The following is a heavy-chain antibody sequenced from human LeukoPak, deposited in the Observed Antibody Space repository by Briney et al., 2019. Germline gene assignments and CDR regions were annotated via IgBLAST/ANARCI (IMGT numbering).Heavy chain of an antibody. J-gene: IGHJ4*02. Sequence: GGSLRLSCAASGFTFSSYAMSWVRQAPGKGLEWVSSISSSSSYIYYADSVKGRFTISRDNAKNSPYLQMNSLRAEDTAVYYCARGMYYGSGSYFDYWGQGTLVTVSS. CDR3: ARGMYYGSGSYFDY. V-gene: IGHV3-21*01. CDR2: ISSSSSYI. D-gene: IGHD3-10*01. CDR1: GFTFSSYA.